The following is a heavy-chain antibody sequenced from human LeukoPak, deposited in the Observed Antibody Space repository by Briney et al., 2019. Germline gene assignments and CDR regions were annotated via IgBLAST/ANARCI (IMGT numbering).Heavy chain of an antibody. CDR1: GFTFSSYW. D-gene: IGHD2-15*01. CDR2: IKQDGSEK. Sequence: GGSLRLSCAASGFTFSSYWMSWVRRAPGKGLEWVANIKQDGSEKYYVDSVKGRFTISRDNAKNSLYLQMNSLRAEDTAVYYCARAAGYCSGGSCSDLFDYWGQGTLVTVSS. J-gene: IGHJ4*02. CDR3: ARAAGYCSGGSCSDLFDY. V-gene: IGHV3-7*01.